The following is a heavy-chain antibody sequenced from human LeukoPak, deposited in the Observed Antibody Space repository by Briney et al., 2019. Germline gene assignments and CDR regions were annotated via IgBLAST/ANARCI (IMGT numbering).Heavy chain of an antibody. V-gene: IGHV4-61*02. CDR1: GGSISSGSYY. D-gene: IGHD4-11*01. Sequence: SSETLSLTCTVSGGSISSGSYYRHWIRQPAGKGLEWIGRISTSGITKYNPSLKSRVTIPVDTSKNQFSLKLSSVTAADTAVYYCARGPDYSNYVDYWGQGTLVTVSS. CDR3: ARGPDYSNYVDY. J-gene: IGHJ4*02. CDR2: ISTSGIT.